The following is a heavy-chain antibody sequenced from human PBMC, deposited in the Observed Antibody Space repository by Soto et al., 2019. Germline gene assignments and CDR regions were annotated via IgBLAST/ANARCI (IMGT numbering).Heavy chain of an antibody. D-gene: IGHD2-2*03. CDR3: AKDLDIVVVPAAGDFDY. Sequence: EVQLLESGGGLVQPGGSLRLSCAASGFTFSSYAMSWVRQAPGKGLEWVSAISGSGGSTYYADSVKGRFTISRDNSKNTLYLQMNSLRAEDTAVYYCAKDLDIVVVPAAGDFDYWGQGTLVTVSS. V-gene: IGHV3-23*01. CDR2: ISGSGGST. CDR1: GFTFSSYA. J-gene: IGHJ4*02.